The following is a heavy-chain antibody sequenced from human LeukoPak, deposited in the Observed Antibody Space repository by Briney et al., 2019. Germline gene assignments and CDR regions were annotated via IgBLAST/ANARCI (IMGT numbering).Heavy chain of an antibody. CDR3: ARDKPNYDFWSGYTTDGFDP. J-gene: IGHJ5*02. CDR1: GYTFTGYY. CDR2: IDPNSGGT. Sequence: GASVKVSCKASGYTFTGYYMHWVRQAPGQGLEWMGWIDPNSGGTNYAQKFQGRVTMTTDTSTSTAYMELRSLRSDDTAVYYCARDKPNYDFWSGYTTDGFDPWGQGTLVTVSS. V-gene: IGHV1-2*02. D-gene: IGHD3-3*01.